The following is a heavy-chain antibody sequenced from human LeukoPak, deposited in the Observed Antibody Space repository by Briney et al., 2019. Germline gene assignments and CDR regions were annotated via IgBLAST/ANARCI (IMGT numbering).Heavy chain of an antibody. J-gene: IGHJ4*02. Sequence: ASLKVSCKASGYTFTGDYMYWVRQAPGQGLEWMAWINPNSGGTKYAQKFQGRVTMTRDTSISTAYMELSRPRSDDTAVYYCARPVLGEGTVAAQFEHWDQGTLVTVSS. D-gene: IGHD2-15*01. CDR3: ARPVLGEGTVAAQFEH. V-gene: IGHV1-2*02. CDR1: GYTFTGDY. CDR2: INPNSGGT.